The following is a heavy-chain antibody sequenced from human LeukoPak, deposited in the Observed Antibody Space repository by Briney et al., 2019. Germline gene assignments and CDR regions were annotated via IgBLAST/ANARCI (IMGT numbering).Heavy chain of an antibody. V-gene: IGHV4-61*02. J-gene: IGHJ6*03. CDR3: ARDVLGGYYYYYYMDV. Sequence: SETLSLTCTVSGGSISSGSYYWSWIRQPAGKGLEWIGRIYTSGSTNYNPSLKSRVTISVDTSKNQFSLKLRSVTAADTAVYYCARDVLGGYYYYYYMDVWGKGTTVTVSS. CDR1: GGSISSGSYY. CDR2: IYTSGST. D-gene: IGHD1-26*01.